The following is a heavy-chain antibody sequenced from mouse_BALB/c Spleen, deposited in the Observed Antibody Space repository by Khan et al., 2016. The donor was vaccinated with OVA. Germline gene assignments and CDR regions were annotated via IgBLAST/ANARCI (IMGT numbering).Heavy chain of an antibody. CDR1: GYTFTTYW. Sequence: VQLQESGAELAKPWASVKMSCKASGYTFTTYWMHWVKQRPGQGLEWIGYIIPTSGYTDYNEKFKDRATLSADKSSSTAYMQRSSLTSEDSAVYYCTRDRIDYWGQGTTLTVSS. V-gene: IGHV1-7*01. CDR3: TRDRIDY. J-gene: IGHJ2*01. CDR2: IIPTSGYT.